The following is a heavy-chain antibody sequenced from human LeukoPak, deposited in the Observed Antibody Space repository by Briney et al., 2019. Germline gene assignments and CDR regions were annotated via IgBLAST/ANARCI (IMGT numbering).Heavy chain of an antibody. CDR1: GFTFSNHG. CDR3: ARDLAWGAFDY. J-gene: IGHJ4*02. D-gene: IGHD7-27*01. Sequence: GGSLRLSCSASGFTFSNHGMNWVRQAPGKGLEWLSGISPRGGGTYYADSVKGRFTISRDDSKNTLSLQMNSLRVEDTAIYYCARDLAWGAFDYWGQGTLVTVSS. CDR2: ISPRGGGT. V-gene: IGHV3-23*01.